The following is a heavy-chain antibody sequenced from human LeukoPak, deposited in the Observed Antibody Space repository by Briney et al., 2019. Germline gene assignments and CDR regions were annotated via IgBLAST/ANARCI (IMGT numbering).Heavy chain of an antibody. J-gene: IGHJ5*02. Sequence: SETLSFTCTVSGGSISSSSYYWGWIRQPPGKGLEWIGSIYYSGSTYYNPSLKSRVTISVDTSKNQFSLKLSSVTAADTAVYYCASSGDTAMVTGNWFDPWGQGTLVTVSS. CDR3: ASSGDTAMVTGNWFDP. V-gene: IGHV4-39*01. CDR1: GGSISSSSYY. CDR2: IYYSGST. D-gene: IGHD5-18*01.